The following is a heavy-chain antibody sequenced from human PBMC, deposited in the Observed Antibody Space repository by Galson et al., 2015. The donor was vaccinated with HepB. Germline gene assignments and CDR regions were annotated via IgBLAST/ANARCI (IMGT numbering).Heavy chain of an antibody. CDR1: GFSLTTSGVG. Sequence: PALVKPTQTLTLTCTFSGFSLTTSGVGVGWIRQPPGKALEWLAVIFLDDDKLYSPSLKSRLTITKDTSKHQVVLAMANVDPVDTATYYCAHTALLWFGEFSSYGMDVWAKGPRSPSL. V-gene: IGHV2-5*02. CDR3: AHTALLWFGEFSSYGMDV. CDR2: IFLDDDK. D-gene: IGHD3-10*01. J-gene: IGHJ6*02.